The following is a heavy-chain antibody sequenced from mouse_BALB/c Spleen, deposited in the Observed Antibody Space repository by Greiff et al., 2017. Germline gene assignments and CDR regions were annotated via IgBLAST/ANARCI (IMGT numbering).Heavy chain of an antibody. V-gene: IGHV1-7*01. CDR3: ARSEGRRDY. CDR2: INPSTGYT. Sequence: VQLQQSGAELAKPGASVKMSCKASGYTFTSYWMHWVKQRPGQGLEWIGYINPSTGYTEYNQKFKDKATLTADKSSSTAYMQLSSLTSEDSAVYYCARSEGRRDYWGQGTTLTVSS. CDR1: GYTFTSYW. J-gene: IGHJ2*01. D-gene: IGHD3-3*01.